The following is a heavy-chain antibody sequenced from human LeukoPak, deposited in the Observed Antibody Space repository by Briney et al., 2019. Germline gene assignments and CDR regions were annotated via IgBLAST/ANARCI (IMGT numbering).Heavy chain of an antibody. D-gene: IGHD1-26*01. CDR1: GVSISSYY. V-gene: IGHV4-4*07. CDR3: ARGQGATVPLVGKNWFDP. J-gene: IGHJ5*02. Sequence: SETVSLTCTVSGVSISSYYWSWIRQPAGKGLEWIGHIYTSGSTNYNPSLKSRVTMSVDTSKNQFSLKLSSVTAADTAVYYCARGQGATVPLVGKNWFDPWGQGTRVIVSS. CDR2: IYTSGST.